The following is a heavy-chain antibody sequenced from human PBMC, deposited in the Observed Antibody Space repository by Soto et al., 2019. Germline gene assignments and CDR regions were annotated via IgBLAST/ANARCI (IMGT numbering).Heavy chain of an antibody. CDR3: ARVIPGAEAWFDP. Sequence: ASVKVSCKASGNTFTNFGVTWVRQAPGQGLEWMGWISAYTDDPNYAQKFQGRVTMTIDTSTSTAYLDLRSLTSDDTAVYYCARVIPGAEAWFDPWGRGTLVTVSS. CDR2: ISAYTDDP. V-gene: IGHV1-18*01. CDR1: GNTFTNFG. J-gene: IGHJ5*02. D-gene: IGHD2-2*01.